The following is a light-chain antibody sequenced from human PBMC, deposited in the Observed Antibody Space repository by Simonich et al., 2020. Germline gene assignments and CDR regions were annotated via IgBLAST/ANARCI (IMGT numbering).Light chain of an antibody. J-gene: IGKJ4*01. CDR2: WAA. Sequence: DIVMTQSPDSLAVSLGERATINCKSSQSVLYSSHNKNYFDWYQQKPGQPPKLLISWAATRESGVPDRFSGSGSGTEFTLTISSLQAEDVAVYYCQQYYRTPLTFGGGTKVEIK. CDR3: QQYYRTPLT. CDR1: QSVLYSSHNKNY. V-gene: IGKV4-1*01.